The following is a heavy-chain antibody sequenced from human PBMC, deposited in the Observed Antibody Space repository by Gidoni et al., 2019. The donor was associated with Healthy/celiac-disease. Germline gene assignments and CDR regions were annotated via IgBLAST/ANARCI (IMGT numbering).Heavy chain of an antibody. CDR3: ARGALSYYYDSSGYEGY. J-gene: IGHJ4*02. CDR2: INPNSGGT. Sequence: QVQLVQSGAEVKKPGASLKVPCKASGYTFTAHYMHWVRQAPGQGLEWMGWINPNSGGTNDEQKFQSRVTMTRDTSISTAYMELGRLRSDDTAVYYCARGALSYYYDSSGYEGYWGQGTLVTVSS. V-gene: IGHV1-2*02. CDR1: GYTFTAHY. D-gene: IGHD3-22*01.